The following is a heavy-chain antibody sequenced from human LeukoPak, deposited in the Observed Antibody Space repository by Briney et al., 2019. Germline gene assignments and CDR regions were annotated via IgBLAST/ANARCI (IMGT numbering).Heavy chain of an antibody. J-gene: IGHJ4*02. D-gene: IGHD3-22*01. Sequence: GGSLRLSCAASEFTFSTYSMNWVRQAPGKGLEWVSSISSGSTYIYYADSVKGRFTISRDNAKNSLYLQMNSLRAEDTAVYYCAREYYYDSSGYSSSGLDYWGQGTLVTVSS. CDR3: AREYYYDSSGYSSSGLDY. V-gene: IGHV3-21*01. CDR2: ISSGSTYI. CDR1: EFTFSTYS.